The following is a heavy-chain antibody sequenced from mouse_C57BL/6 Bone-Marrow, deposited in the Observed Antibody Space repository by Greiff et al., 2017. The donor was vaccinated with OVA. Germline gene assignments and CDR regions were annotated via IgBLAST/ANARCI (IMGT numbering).Heavy chain of an antibody. CDR1: GFTFRSYC. J-gene: IGHJ4*01. V-gene: IGHV5-6*01. CDR2: ICSGGSYP. Sequence: EVQLVESGGDFVKPGGFLKLSCAAPGFTFRSYCMFWVRQTPDQRLEWVATICSGGSYPYYPDSVKGRCTITRDNAKNTLYLQMSSLKSEDTAMYYCARQPRDGGDYWGQGTSVTVSS. CDR3: ARQPRDGGDY. D-gene: IGHD3-1*01.